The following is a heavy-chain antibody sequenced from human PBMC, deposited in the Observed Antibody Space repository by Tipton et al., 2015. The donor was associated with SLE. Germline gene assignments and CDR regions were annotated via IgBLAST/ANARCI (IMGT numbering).Heavy chain of an antibody. V-gene: IGHV4-38-2*01. CDR1: GYSISSGYY. CDR2: SHQSGTT. D-gene: IGHD3-3*01. J-gene: IGHJ4*02. CDR3: ASITFWSGYIPFDY. Sequence: TLSLTCAVSGYSISSGYYWGWIRQPPGKGLEWIGESHQSGTTNYHPSFKSRVTISVDTSKNQFSLKLSSVTAADTAMYYCASITFWSGYIPFDYWGQGTLVTVSS.